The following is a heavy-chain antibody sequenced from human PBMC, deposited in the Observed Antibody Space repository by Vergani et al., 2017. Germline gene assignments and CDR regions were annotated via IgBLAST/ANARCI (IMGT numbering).Heavy chain of an antibody. D-gene: IGHD3-10*01. J-gene: IGHJ3*02. V-gene: IGHV3-48*02. CDR3: ARDVDATMVREDAFDI. CDR1: GFTFSSYS. CDR2: ISSSSSTI. Sequence: EVQLAESGGGLVQPGGSLRLSCAASGFTFSSYSMNWVRQAPGKGLEWVSYISSSSSTIYYADSVKGRFTISRDNAKNSLYLQMNSLRDEDTAVYYCARDVDATMVREDAFDIWGQGTMVTVSS.